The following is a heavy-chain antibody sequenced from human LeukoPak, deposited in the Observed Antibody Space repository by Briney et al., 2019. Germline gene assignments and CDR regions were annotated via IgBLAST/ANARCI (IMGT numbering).Heavy chain of an antibody. D-gene: IGHD3-16*01. CDR3: TRGREGGSCYYHYYYMDV. Sequence: GASVTVSCKASGYTFTSYDINWMRQATGQGLEWMGWMNPNSDNTGYAQTIQPRITMTRNHSTSTAYIELSSLRSEATAVYYCTRGREGGSCYYHYYYMDVWGKGTTDTVSS. V-gene: IGHV1-8*01. CDR1: GYTFTSYD. CDR2: MNPNSDNT. J-gene: IGHJ6*03.